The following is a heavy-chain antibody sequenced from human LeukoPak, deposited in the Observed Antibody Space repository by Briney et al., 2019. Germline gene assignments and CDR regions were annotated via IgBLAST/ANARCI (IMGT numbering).Heavy chain of an antibody. CDR2: ISWNSGYI. CDR1: GFTFDAYA. V-gene: IGHV3-9*01. J-gene: IGHJ4*02. CDR3: AKVRGAYSSGYYFDS. D-gene: IGHD6-19*01. Sequence: GGSLRLSCAASGFTFDAYAMHWVRQAPGKGLEWLSIISWNSGYIDYADSVKGRFTISRDNAKNSLFLQMDSLRTEDTAFYYCAKVRGAYSSGYYFDSWGQGTLVTVSS.